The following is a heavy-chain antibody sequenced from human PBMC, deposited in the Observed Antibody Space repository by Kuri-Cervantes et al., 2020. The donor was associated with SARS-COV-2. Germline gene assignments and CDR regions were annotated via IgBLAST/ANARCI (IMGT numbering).Heavy chain of an antibody. J-gene: IGHJ3*02. V-gene: IGHV3-21*01. D-gene: IGHD2-2*01. CDR1: GFTFSSYA. CDR3: AREGPLIVVVPAAKGGEFDAFDI. CDR2: ISSSSSYI. Sequence: GGSLRLSCAASGFTFSSYAMSWVRQAPGKGLEWVSSISSSSSYIYYADSVKGRFTISRDNAKNSLYLQMNSLKAEDTAVYYCAREGPLIVVVPAAKGGEFDAFDIWGQGTMVTVSS.